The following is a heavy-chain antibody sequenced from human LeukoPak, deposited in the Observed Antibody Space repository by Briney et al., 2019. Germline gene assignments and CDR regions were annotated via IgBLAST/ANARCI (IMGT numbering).Heavy chain of an antibody. J-gene: IGHJ5*02. CDR3: ARQVTSGGWQNWFDP. V-gene: IGHV4-39*01. CDR2: TFYSGYT. D-gene: IGHD6-19*01. CDR1: GGSFSSDVSY. Sequence: KPSETLSLTCTVSGGSFSSDVSYWGWICQSPEKGLQWIASTFYSGYTYYNPSLKSRVTTSVDSSKKQFSLKLTSVTAADTAVYYCARQVTSGGWQNWFDPWGQGTLVIVSS.